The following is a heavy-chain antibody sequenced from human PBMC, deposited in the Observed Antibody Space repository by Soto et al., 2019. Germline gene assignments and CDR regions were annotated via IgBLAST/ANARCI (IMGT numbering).Heavy chain of an antibody. CDR1: GYTLSALS. Sequence: ASVKVSCKVSGYTLSALSMHWVRQAPGKGLEWMGGFDPEDGETIYAQKFQGRVTMTEDTSTNTAYMELSSLRSEDTAVYYCAAGFPVTLWGVLAYWGQGTLVTVSS. J-gene: IGHJ4*02. D-gene: IGHD3-10*01. V-gene: IGHV1-24*01. CDR2: FDPEDGET. CDR3: AAGFPVTLWGVLAY.